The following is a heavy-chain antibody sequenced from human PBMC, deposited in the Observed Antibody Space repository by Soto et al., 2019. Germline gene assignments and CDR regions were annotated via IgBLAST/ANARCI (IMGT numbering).Heavy chain of an antibody. Sequence: QLQLQESGPGLVKPSETLSLTCTVSGGSISSSSYYWGWIRQPPGKGLEWIGSIYYSGSTYYNPSLKSRVTISVDTSKNQFSLKLSSVTAADTAVYYCARLGPLGYCSGGSCLDYWGQGTLVTVSS. D-gene: IGHD2-15*01. CDR3: ARLGPLGYCSGGSCLDY. CDR2: IYYSGST. V-gene: IGHV4-39*01. CDR1: GGSISSSSYY. J-gene: IGHJ4*02.